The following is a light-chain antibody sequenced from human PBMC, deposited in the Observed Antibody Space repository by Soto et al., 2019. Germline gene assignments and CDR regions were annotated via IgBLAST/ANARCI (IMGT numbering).Light chain of an antibody. J-gene: IGLJ1*01. CDR1: SSDFGNYNL. Sequence: QSALTQPASVSGSPGQSITISCTGTSSDFGNYNLVSWYQQHPGKAPKLMIFEVSNRPSGVSNRFSGSKSANTASLTISGLQPEDEADYYCSSYRSSSPLYVFGTGTKVTVL. CDR2: EVS. CDR3: SSYRSSSPLYV. V-gene: IGLV2-14*02.